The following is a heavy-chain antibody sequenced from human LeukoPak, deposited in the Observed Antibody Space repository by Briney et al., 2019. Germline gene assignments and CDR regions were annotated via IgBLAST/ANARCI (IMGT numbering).Heavy chain of an antibody. CDR3: ARDYYDSRTAPDY. CDR2: ISSSSSYI. D-gene: IGHD3-22*01. CDR1: GFTFSSYS. J-gene: IGHJ4*02. V-gene: IGHV3-21*01. Sequence: GGSPRLSCAASGFTFSSYSMNWVRQAPGKGLEWVSSISSSSSYIYYADSVKGRFTISRDNAKNSLYLQMNSLRAEDTAVYYCARDYYDSRTAPDYWGQGTLVTVSS.